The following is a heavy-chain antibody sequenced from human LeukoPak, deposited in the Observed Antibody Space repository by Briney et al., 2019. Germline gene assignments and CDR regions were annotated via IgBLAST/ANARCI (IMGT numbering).Heavy chain of an antibody. J-gene: IGHJ4*02. CDR1: AFPFSSYG. CDR2: IWHDGSHK. Sequence: PGGSLRLSCAASAFPFSSYGMPWVRQAPGKGLEWVAVIWHDGSHKYYADSVKGRFTISRDNSKNTLYLQMNSLRAEDTAVYYCASGDYGSGWYLDYWGQGTLVTVSS. V-gene: IGHV3-33*01. CDR3: ASGDYGSGWYLDY. D-gene: IGHD6-19*01.